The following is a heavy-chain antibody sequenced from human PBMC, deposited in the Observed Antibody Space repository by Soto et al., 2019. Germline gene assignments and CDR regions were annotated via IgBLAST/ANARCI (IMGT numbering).Heavy chain of an antibody. V-gene: IGHV4-39*07. D-gene: IGHD6-6*01. CDR2: IYYSGST. CDR3: ARRHMTSRHFDS. J-gene: IGHJ4*02. CDR1: GGSISSSSYY. Sequence: PSETLSLTCTVSGGSISSSSYYWGWIRQPPGKGLEWIGCIYYSGSTYYNPSLKSRVTISVDTSKNQFSLKLSSVTAADSAVYYCARRHMTSRHFDSWGQGTLVTVSS.